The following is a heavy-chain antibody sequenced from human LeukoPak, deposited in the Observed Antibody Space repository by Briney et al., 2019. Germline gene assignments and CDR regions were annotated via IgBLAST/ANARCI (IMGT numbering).Heavy chain of an antibody. V-gene: IGHV3-48*04. Sequence: GGSLRLSCVASGFTFSSYSINWVRQAPGKGLEWVSYISSSSTTIYYADSVKGRFTITRDNAKNSLYLQMNSLRAEDTAVYYCERSFYYDTLTGYYFFDYWGKGTLVTVSS. CDR2: ISSSSTTI. CDR1: GFTFSSYS. CDR3: ERSFYYDTLTGYYFFDY. J-gene: IGHJ4*02. D-gene: IGHD3-9*01.